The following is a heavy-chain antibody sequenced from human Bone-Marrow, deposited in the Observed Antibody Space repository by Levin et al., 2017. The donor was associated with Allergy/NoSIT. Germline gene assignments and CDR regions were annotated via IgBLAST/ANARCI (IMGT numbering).Heavy chain of an antibody. CDR3: ASLSYYYGAGTHPDEDY. Sequence: MPSETLSLTCSVSGASITSGDHYWSWIRQSPGKGLEWIGYIYYSGSTYYNPSLMTRITISLDPSKNHFSLKLRSVTVADTAVYYCASLSYYYGAGTHPDEDYWGQGALVIVSS. D-gene: IGHD3-10*01. J-gene: IGHJ4*02. CDR2: IYYSGST. V-gene: IGHV4-30-4*01. CDR1: GASITSGDHY.